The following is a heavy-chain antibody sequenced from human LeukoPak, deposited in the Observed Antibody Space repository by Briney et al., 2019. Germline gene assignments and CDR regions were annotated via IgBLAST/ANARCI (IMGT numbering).Heavy chain of an antibody. D-gene: IGHD3-16*01. Sequence: PSETLSLTCTVSGASISSWYWSWIRQPPGKGLEWIGNIHGSRNTNYNPSLKSRLSMSLDTSRNQVSMNLTSVTAADTATYYCARETMLAGFASGLGFNYWGQGILVIVSS. CDR2: IHGSRNT. J-gene: IGHJ4*02. CDR1: GASISSWY. CDR3: ARETMLAGFASGLGFNY. V-gene: IGHV4-59*01.